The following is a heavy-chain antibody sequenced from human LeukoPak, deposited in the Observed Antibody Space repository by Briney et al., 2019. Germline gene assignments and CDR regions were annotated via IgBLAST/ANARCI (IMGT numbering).Heavy chain of an antibody. CDR2: ISGSGGST. J-gene: IGHJ4*02. D-gene: IGHD6-19*01. Sequence: GGSLRVSCADCVDTFRSYVISCVRDAPEKGLEWVSDISGSGGSTNYADSVKGRFTISRDNSKNTLYLQMNSLRAEDTVVYYCAKARWEQWGDYFDYWGQGTLVTVSS. V-gene: IGHV3-23*01. CDR1: VDTFRSYV. CDR3: AKARWEQWGDYFDY.